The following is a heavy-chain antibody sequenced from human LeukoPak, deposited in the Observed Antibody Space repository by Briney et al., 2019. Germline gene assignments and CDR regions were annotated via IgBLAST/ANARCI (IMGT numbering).Heavy chain of an antibody. CDR3: ARGGDSNYYDFWSVYPY. D-gene: IGHD3-3*01. CDR1: GFTFSSYA. CDR2: ISYDGSNK. Sequence: GRSLRLSCAASGFTFSSYAMHWVRQAPGKGLEWVAVISYDGSNKYYADSVKGRFTISRDNSKNTLYLQMNSLRAEDTAAYYCARGGDSNYYDFWSVYPYWGQGTLVTVSS. J-gene: IGHJ4*02. V-gene: IGHV3-30*04.